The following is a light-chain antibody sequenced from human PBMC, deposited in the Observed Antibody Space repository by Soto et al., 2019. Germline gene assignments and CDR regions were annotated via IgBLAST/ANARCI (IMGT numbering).Light chain of an antibody. Sequence: QPVLTQPRSVSGSPGQSVTISCTGTSSDVGGYNYVSWYQQHPGKAPKLMIYDVSKRPSGVPDRFSGSKSGNTASLTISGLQAEDEADYYCCSYADHVVFGGGTKLTVL. V-gene: IGLV2-11*01. J-gene: IGLJ2*01. CDR3: CSYADHVV. CDR2: DVS. CDR1: SSDVGGYNY.